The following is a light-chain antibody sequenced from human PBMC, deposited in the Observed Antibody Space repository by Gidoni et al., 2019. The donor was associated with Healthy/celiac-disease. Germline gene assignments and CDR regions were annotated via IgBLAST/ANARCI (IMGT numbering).Light chain of an antibody. Sequence: QSALTHHASVSGSPGQSITISCTGTSSDVGGYNYVAWYQQHPGKAPKLMIYDVSNRPSGVSNRFFGSKSGNTASLTISGLQAEDEADYYCSSYTSSSTPYWVFGGGTKLTVL. V-gene: IGLV2-14*01. CDR1: SSDVGGYNY. CDR2: DVS. J-gene: IGLJ3*02. CDR3: SSYTSSSTPYWV.